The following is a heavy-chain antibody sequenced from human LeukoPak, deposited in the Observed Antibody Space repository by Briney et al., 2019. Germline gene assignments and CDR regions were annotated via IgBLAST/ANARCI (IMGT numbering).Heavy chain of an antibody. V-gene: IGHV3-21*04. CDR1: GFTFSSYS. CDR3: AKDLEKYRGVGATTLFDP. J-gene: IGHJ5*02. Sequence: PGGSLRLSCAASGFTFSSYSMNWVRQAPGKGLEWVSSISSSGSYIYYADSVKGRFTISRDNAKNSLYLQMNSLRAEDTAVYYCAKDLEKYRGVGATTLFDPWGQGTLVTVSS. D-gene: IGHD1-26*01. CDR2: ISSSGSYI.